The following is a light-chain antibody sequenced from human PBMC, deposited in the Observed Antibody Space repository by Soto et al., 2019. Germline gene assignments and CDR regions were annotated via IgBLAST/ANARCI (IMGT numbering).Light chain of an antibody. CDR3: QQYNNWPPYT. Sequence: EIVMTQSPATLSVSPGERATLSCRASQSVSSNFAWYQQKPGQAPRLLIYGASTRAPGIPARFSGSGSGTDVTLTISSLQSEDFAVYYCQQYNNWPPYTFGQGTKLEIK. J-gene: IGKJ2*01. V-gene: IGKV3-15*01. CDR2: GAS. CDR1: QSVSSN.